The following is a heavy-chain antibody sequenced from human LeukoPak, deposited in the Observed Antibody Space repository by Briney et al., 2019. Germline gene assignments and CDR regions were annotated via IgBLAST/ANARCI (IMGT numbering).Heavy chain of an antibody. CDR3: ARGGWSFDP. CDR1: GFTFDDYA. Sequence: GGSLRLSCAASGFTFDDYAMHWVRQAPGKGLEWVSCITWNSGNIGYADSVKGRFTISRDNAKNSLYLQMNSLRAEDTAVYYCARGGWSFDPWGQGTLVTVSS. J-gene: IGHJ5*02. V-gene: IGHV3-9*01. CDR2: ITWNSGNI.